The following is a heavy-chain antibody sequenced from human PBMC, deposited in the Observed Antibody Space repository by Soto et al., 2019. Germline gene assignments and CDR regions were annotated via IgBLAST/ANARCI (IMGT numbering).Heavy chain of an antibody. J-gene: IGHJ5*02. CDR2: ISHSGTST. Sequence: EVQLLESGVGLVQPGGSLRLSCAASGVTFSNFAMNWVRQAPGKGLEWVSGISHSGTSTYYADSVKGRFTISRDNSKNTLYLQMNSLRAEDTAVYYCAKGSWVHHGSEGGNWLDPWGQGTLVTVSS. D-gene: IGHD3-10*01. V-gene: IGHV3-23*01. CDR3: AKGSWVHHGSEGGNWLDP. CDR1: GVTFSNFA.